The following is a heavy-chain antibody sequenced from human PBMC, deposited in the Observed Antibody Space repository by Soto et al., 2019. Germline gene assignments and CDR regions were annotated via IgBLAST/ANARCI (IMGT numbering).Heavy chain of an antibody. V-gene: IGHV1-18*01. Sequence: QAQLVQSGAEVKKPGASVRVSCKASGYTFTNYGINWVRQAPRQRLKWMGWISGYNGNTNYAQNLQDRVTMTTDTPTTTAYLQLRSIRSAYTAVYYCARADIEVIPAGGAVFDIWGQGTLVTVSS. CDR2: ISGYNGNT. CDR1: GYTFTNYG. D-gene: IGHD2-2*01. CDR3: ARADIEVIPAGGAVFDI. J-gene: IGHJ3*02.